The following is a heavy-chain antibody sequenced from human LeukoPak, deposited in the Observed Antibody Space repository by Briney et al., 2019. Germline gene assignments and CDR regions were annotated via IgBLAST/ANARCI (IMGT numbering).Heavy chain of an antibody. V-gene: IGHV4-39*01. D-gene: IGHD3-22*01. CDR2: MYYSGST. CDR1: GGSFSSSTYY. Sequence: SETLSLTCTVSGGSFSSSTYYWGWIRQPPGKGLEWIGSMYYSGSTYSNQFLKSRVTMSVDTSKNQFSLKLTSVTAADTAVYYCARQYYDTSGYYPWYFDYWGQGTLVTVSS. CDR3: ARQYYDTSGYYPWYFDY. J-gene: IGHJ4*02.